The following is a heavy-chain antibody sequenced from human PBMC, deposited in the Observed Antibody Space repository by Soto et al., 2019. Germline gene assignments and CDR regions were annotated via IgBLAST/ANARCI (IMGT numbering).Heavy chain of an antibody. CDR1: GGCISSGYYC. CDR2: IYYSGNS. CDR3: ASSSRYGMDV. J-gene: IGHJ6*02. V-gene: IGHV4-30-4*01. Sequence: PSETVSLSFSVSGGCISSGYYCWIWSRQPTVKGXDWIGNIYYSGNSYYNPSLKSRLIISIDTSKNQFSLKVGSVNAADTAVYDCASSSRYGMDVWGQGTTVTVSS.